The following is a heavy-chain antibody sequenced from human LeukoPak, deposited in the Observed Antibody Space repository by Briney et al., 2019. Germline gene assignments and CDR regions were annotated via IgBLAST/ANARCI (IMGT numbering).Heavy chain of an antibody. V-gene: IGHV3-23*01. CDR3: AKGLERESRLDS. J-gene: IGHJ4*02. CDR1: GFTFSNYA. D-gene: IGHD1-1*01. CDR2: ISDSGGST. Sequence: PGRSLRLSCAVSGFTFSNYAMSWVRQAPGKGLEWVSTISDSGGSTYYADSVKGRFTISTDNSKNTLYLQMNSLRAEDTALYYCAKGLERESRLDSWGQGTLVTVSS.